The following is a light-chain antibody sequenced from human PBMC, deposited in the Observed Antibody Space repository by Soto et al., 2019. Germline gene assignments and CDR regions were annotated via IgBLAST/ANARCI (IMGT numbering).Light chain of an antibody. V-gene: IGKV3-20*01. CDR1: QSFNSIY. CDR2: DIS. J-gene: IGKJ5*01. Sequence: EIVLTQSPGTLSLSPGERATLSCRASQSFNSIYLAWYQQKPGQAPRLLIYDISSRATGIPDRFSGSVSGTDFTLTITRLEPEDFAVFYCQQYGSSEIIFGQGTRLEIK. CDR3: QQYGSSEII.